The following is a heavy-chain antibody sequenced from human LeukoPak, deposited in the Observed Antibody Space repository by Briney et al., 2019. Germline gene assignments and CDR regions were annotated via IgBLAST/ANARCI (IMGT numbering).Heavy chain of an antibody. Sequence: GGSLRLSCAASGFSLTTYEMNWVRQAPGKGLEWVSYISSSGDNIYYADSVKGGFTISRDNAKNSLSLQMNSVRAEDTAIYYCARYRRVGATWSVGAFDIWGQGTTVTVSS. CDR3: ARYRRVGATWSVGAFDI. V-gene: IGHV3-48*03. CDR2: ISSSGDNI. CDR1: GFSLTTYE. D-gene: IGHD1-26*01. J-gene: IGHJ3*02.